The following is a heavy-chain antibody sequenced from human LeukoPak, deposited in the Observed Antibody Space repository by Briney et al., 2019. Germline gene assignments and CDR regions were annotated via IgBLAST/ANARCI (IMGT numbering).Heavy chain of an antibody. CDR1: GGSISSGGYY. CDR3: ARDSYYGSGSYTW. Sequence: PSETLSLTCTVSGGSISSGGYYWSWIRQHPGKGLEWIGYIYYSGSTYYNPSLKSRVTISVDTSKNQFSLRLSSVTAADTAVYYCARDSYYGSGSYTWWGQGTLVTVSS. V-gene: IGHV4-31*03. J-gene: IGHJ4*02. CDR2: IYYSGST. D-gene: IGHD3-10*01.